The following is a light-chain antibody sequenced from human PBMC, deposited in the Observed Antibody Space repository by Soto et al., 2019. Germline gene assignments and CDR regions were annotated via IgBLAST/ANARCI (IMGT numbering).Light chain of an antibody. Sequence: EIVLTQSPVTLSLSPGERATLSCRASQSVRTYLAWYQVKPGQAPRLLIYDASSRASGVPARFSGSGSGTVFTLTIGSLEPEDFAVYYCQQRINWPLTFGGGTKVDIK. CDR1: QSVRTY. J-gene: IGKJ4*01. CDR2: DAS. CDR3: QQRINWPLT. V-gene: IGKV3-11*01.